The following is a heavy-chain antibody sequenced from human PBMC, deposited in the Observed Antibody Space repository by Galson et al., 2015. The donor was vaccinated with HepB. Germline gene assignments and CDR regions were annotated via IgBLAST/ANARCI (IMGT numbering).Heavy chain of an antibody. D-gene: IGHD3-10*01. V-gene: IGHV1-18*01. Sequence: SVKVSCKASGYTFTSYGISWVRQAPGQGLEWMGWISAYNGNTNYAQKLQGRVTMTTDTSTSTAYMELRSRRSDDTAVYYCARDPQLWFGEFVGVRGMDVWGQGTTVTVSS. CDR3: ARDPQLWFGEFVGVRGMDV. CDR2: ISAYNGNT. J-gene: IGHJ6*02. CDR1: GYTFTSYG.